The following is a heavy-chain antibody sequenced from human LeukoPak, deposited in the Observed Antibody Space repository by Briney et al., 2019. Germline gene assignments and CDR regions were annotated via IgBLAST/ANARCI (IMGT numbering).Heavy chain of an antibody. CDR3: ARSRADIVVVPAAQRRPYYYYYMDV. D-gene: IGHD2-2*01. CDR2: MNPNSGNT. V-gene: IGHV1-8*03. J-gene: IGHJ6*03. Sequence: GASVKVSCKASGYTFTSYDINWVRQATGQGLEWMGWMNPNSGNTGYAQKFQGRVTITRNTSISTAYMELSSLRSEDTAVYYCARSRADIVVVPAAQRRPYYYYYMDVWGKGTTVTVSS. CDR1: GYTFTSYD.